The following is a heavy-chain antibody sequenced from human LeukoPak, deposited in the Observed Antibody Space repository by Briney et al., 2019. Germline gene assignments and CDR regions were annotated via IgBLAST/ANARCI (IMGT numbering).Heavy chain of an antibody. CDR2: IKSMTHGGTI. Sequence: PGGSLRLSCAASGFTFSSYAMHWVRQAPGKGLEWVGRIKSMTHGGTIDYTAPVKGRFTISRDDSRNMLFLQMNGLKTEDTAVYYCTTAPGVTFDIWGQGTMVTVSS. V-gene: IGHV3-15*07. J-gene: IGHJ3*02. CDR1: GFTFSSYA. CDR3: TTAPGVTFDI.